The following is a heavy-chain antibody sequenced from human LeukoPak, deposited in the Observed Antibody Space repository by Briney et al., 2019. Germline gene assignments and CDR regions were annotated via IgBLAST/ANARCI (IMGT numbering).Heavy chain of an antibody. Sequence: PSETLSLTCTVSGGSISTGDYYWSWIRQPPGKGLEWIGYIYYTGSTNYNPSLKSRVTISVDTSKNQFSLKLSSVTAADTAVYYCARAKAEYYYDSSGYYPAGLGYWGQGTLVTVSS. D-gene: IGHD3-22*01. V-gene: IGHV4-30-4*08. CDR3: ARAKAEYYYDSSGYYPAGLGY. CDR1: GGSISTGDYY. J-gene: IGHJ4*02. CDR2: IYYTGST.